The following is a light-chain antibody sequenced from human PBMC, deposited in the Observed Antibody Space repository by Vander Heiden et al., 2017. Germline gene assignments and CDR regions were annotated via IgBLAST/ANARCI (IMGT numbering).Light chain of an antibody. Sequence: DIVLPQSPGTLSLSPWERATLSCRASQSVSSSYLAWYQQKPGQAPRLLIYRASSRATGIPDRVSGSGSGTDFTLTISRLEPEDFAVYYCQQYGSAPRTFGQGTKLEIK. CDR1: QSVSSSY. J-gene: IGKJ2*01. V-gene: IGKV3-20*01. CDR2: RAS. CDR3: QQYGSAPRT.